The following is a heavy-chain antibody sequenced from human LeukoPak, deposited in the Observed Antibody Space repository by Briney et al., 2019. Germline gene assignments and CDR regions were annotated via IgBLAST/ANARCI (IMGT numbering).Heavy chain of an antibody. V-gene: IGHV5-51*01. CDR3: ARLKGEMATKVEWFDP. Sequence: GESLKISWKGSGYSFTSYWIGLVRQMPGKGLEGMGIIYPGDSDTRYSPSFQGQVTISADKSISTAYLQWSSLKASDTAMYYCARLKGEMATKVEWFDPWGQGTLVTVSS. CDR1: GYSFTSYW. J-gene: IGHJ5*02. CDR2: IYPGDSDT. D-gene: IGHD5-24*01.